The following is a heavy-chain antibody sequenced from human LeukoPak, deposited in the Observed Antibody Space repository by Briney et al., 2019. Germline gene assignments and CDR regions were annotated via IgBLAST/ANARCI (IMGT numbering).Heavy chain of an antibody. CDR2: MNPNSGNT. CDR1: GYTFTSYD. CDR3: ARGPSGYEGNDY. J-gene: IGHJ4*02. Sequence: ASVKVSCKASGYTFTSYDINWVRQATGQGLEWMGWMNPNSGNTGYAQKFQGRVTTTRNTSISTAYMELSSLRSEDTAVYYCARGPSGYEGNDYWGQGTLVTVSS. D-gene: IGHD5-12*01. V-gene: IGHV1-8*01.